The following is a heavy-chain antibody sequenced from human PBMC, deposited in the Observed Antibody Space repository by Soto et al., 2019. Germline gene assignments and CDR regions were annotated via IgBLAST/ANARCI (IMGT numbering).Heavy chain of an antibody. CDR1: GGSISSGGYY. CDR2: IYYSGST. D-gene: IGHD5-12*01. CDR3: ATSGIRDGYNYGDY. Sequence: TSETLSLTCTVSGGSISSGGYYWSWIRQHPGKGLEWIGYIYYSGSTYYNPSLKSRVTISVDTSKNQFSLKLSSVTAADTAVYYCATSGIRDGYNYGDYWGQGTLVTVSS. J-gene: IGHJ4*02. V-gene: IGHV4-31*03.